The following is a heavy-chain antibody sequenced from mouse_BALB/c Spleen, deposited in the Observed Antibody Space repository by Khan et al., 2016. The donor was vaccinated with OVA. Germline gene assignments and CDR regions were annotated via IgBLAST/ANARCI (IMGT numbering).Heavy chain of an antibody. Sequence: EVELVESGGGLVKPGGSLKLSCAASGFTFSDYYMYWVRQTPEKRLEWVATISHGGSYTYYPDSVKGRFTISRDDAKNNLYLQLSSLKSEDTAIYYCGRGYYGNPFSYWGQGTLVTVSA. CDR3: GRGYYGNPFSY. J-gene: IGHJ3*01. CDR2: ISHGGSYT. CDR1: GFTFSDYY. V-gene: IGHV5-4*02. D-gene: IGHD2-1*01.